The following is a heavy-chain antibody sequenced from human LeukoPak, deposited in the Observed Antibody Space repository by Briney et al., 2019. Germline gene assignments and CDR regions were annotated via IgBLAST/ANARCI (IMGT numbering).Heavy chain of an antibody. CDR3: ARDRPNWNYVAQGGTFDY. Sequence: SETLSLTCTVSGGSISSSSYYWGWIRQPPGKGLEWIGSIYYSGSTCYNPSLKSRVTISVDTSKNQFSLKLSSVTAADTAVYYCARDRPNWNYVAQGGTFDYWGQGTLVTVSS. CDR2: IYYSGST. D-gene: IGHD1-7*01. J-gene: IGHJ4*02. CDR1: GGSISSSSYY. V-gene: IGHV4-39*07.